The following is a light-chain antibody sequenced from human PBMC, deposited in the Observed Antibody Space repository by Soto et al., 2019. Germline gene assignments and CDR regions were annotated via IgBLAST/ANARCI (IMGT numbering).Light chain of an antibody. V-gene: IGLV2-23*01. CDR2: EGS. J-gene: IGLJ1*01. CDR3: CSYAGSREEV. CDR1: SSDVGSYNL. Sequence: QSVLTQPASVSGSPGQSITISCTGTSSDVGSYNLVSWYQQHPGKAPKLMIYEGSKRPSGVSNRFSGSKSGNTASLTISGLQAEDEADYYCCSYAGSREEVFGTGTKLTVL.